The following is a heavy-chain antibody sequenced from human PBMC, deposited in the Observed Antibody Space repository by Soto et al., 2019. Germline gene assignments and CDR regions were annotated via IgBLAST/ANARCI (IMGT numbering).Heavy chain of an antibody. Sequence: QVQLQESGPGLVKPSQTLSLTCTVSGGSISSGGYYWSWIRQHPGKGLEWIGYIYYSGSTYYNPSLKSRVTVSVGPSKNQCSLKLSSVTDAATAVYYCARGCYGGNFASPPEEFDSWGQGTLVTVSS. CDR3: ARGCYGGNFASPPEEFDS. CDR2: IYYSGST. V-gene: IGHV4-31*03. CDR1: GGSISSGGYY. D-gene: IGHD2-21*02. J-gene: IGHJ4*02.